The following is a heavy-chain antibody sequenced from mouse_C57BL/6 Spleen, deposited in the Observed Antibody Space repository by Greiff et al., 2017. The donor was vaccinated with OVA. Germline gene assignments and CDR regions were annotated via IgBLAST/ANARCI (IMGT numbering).Heavy chain of an antibody. J-gene: IGHJ1*03. CDR2: INPNNGGT. CDR1: GYTFTDYY. CDR3: ARLKDYGSSYWYFDV. Sequence: VQLQQSGPELVKPGASVKISCKASGYTFTDYYMNWVKQSHGKSLEWIGDINPNNGGTSYNQKFKGKATLTVDKSSSTAYMELRSLTSEDSAVYYCARLKDYGSSYWYFDVWGTGTTVTVSS. D-gene: IGHD1-1*01. V-gene: IGHV1-26*01.